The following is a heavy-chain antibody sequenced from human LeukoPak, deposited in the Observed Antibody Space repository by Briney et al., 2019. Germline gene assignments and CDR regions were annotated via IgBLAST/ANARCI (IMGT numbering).Heavy chain of an antibody. CDR1: GGSFRGYY. Sequence: SETLSLTCAVYGGSFRGYYWSWIRQPPGKGLEWIGEINHSGSTNYNPSLKSRVTISLDTSMKKFSLKLNSVTAADTAVYYCASTERCSTTCPLDYWGQGTLVTVSS. V-gene: IGHV4-34*01. D-gene: IGHD2-2*01. CDR3: ASTERCSTTCPLDY. CDR2: INHSGST. J-gene: IGHJ4*02.